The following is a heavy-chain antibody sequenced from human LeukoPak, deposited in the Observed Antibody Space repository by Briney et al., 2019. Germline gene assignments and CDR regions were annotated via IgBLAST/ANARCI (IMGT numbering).Heavy chain of an antibody. Sequence: ASMKVSCKASGYTFTSYYVHWVRQAPGEGLEWMGIINPSGGSTIYAQKFQGRVTMTWDMSTSTVYMELSSLRSEDTAVYYCARSHYSRGWEYFDYWGQGTLVTVSS. CDR3: ARSHYSRGWEYFDY. CDR2: INPSGGST. J-gene: IGHJ4*02. V-gene: IGHV1-46*01. D-gene: IGHD6-19*01. CDR1: GYTFTSYY.